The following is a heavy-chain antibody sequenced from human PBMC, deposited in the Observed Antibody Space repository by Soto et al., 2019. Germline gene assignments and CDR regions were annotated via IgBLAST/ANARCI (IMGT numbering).Heavy chain of an antibody. CDR2: IYYSGST. D-gene: IGHD3-22*01. CDR3: AREGYDSRNYYYYTMDV. J-gene: IGHJ6*02. V-gene: IGHV4-59*01. Sequence: SRKQYLTCPGSGCYNRRNNLNSFRQPPGKGLEWIGYIYYSGSTNYNPSLKSRVTISLDTSKNQFSLKLSSVTAADTAVYYCAREGYDSRNYYYYTMDVWGQATTVT. CDR1: GCYNRRNN.